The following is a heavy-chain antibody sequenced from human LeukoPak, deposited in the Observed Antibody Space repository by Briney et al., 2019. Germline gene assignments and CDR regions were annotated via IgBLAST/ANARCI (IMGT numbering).Heavy chain of an antibody. V-gene: IGHV4-4*07. CDR1: GGSISSYY. Sequence: SETLSLTCTVSGGSISSYYWSWIRQPAGRGLEWIGRIYTSGSTNYNPSLKSRVTMSVDTSKNQFSLKLSSVTAADTAVYCCARGGYSYGSRWFDPWGQGTLVTVSS. J-gene: IGHJ5*02. CDR2: IYTSGST. D-gene: IGHD5-18*01. CDR3: ARGGYSYGSRWFDP.